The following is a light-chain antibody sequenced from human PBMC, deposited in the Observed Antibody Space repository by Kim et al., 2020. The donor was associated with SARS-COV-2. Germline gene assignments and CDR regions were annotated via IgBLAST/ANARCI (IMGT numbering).Light chain of an antibody. V-gene: IGLV2-8*01. Sequence: GKAITISCTGTSSDVGGYNAVSWYQQHPGKAPKLMIYAVSKRPSEVPDRFSGSKSGNTASLTVSGLQAEDEADYYCSSYAGSNNRVFGGGTQLTVL. CDR3: SSYAGSNNRV. CDR2: AVS. CDR1: SSDVGGYNA. J-gene: IGLJ3*02.